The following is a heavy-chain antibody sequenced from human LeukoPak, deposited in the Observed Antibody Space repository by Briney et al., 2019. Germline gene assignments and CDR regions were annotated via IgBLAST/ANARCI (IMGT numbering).Heavy chain of an antibody. CDR2: IWSDGSNE. J-gene: IGHJ4*02. V-gene: IGHV3-33*06. Sequence: GGSLRLSCAASGFTFSTYGMHWFRQPPGKGLEWVAVIWSDGSNEYYADSVKGRFTISRDNSKNTLYLQMNSLRAEDTAVYYCAKDSENGVADYWGQGTLVTVSS. D-gene: IGHD1-1*01. CDR1: GFTFSTYG. CDR3: AKDSENGVADY.